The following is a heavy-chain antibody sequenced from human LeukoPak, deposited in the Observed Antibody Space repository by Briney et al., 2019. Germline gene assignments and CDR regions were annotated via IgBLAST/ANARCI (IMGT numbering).Heavy chain of an antibody. CDR1: GFTFSDSG. D-gene: IGHD4-23*01. V-gene: IGHV3-33*06. Sequence: GGSLRLSCAASGFTFSDSGMHWVRQAPGKGLEGVAIIWYDGSDKYYAESVKGRFTISRDNSKNTLYLQMNSLRAEDTAVYYCAKGGITPDYWGQGTLVAVSA. CDR3: AKGGITPDY. J-gene: IGHJ4*02. CDR2: IWYDGSDK.